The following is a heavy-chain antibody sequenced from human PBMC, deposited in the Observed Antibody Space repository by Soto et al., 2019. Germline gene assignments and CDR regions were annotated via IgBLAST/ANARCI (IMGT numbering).Heavy chain of an antibody. CDR1: GGSISSSSYY. CDR3: ARHRDGGGWLVLVAFDI. D-gene: IGHD6-19*01. CDR2: IYYSGST. Sequence: SETLSLTCTVSGGSISSSSYYWGWIRQPPGKGLEWIGSIYYSGSTYYNPSLKSRVTISVDTSKNQFSLKLSSVTAADTAVYYCARHRDGGGWLVLVAFDIWGQGTMVTVSS. J-gene: IGHJ3*02. V-gene: IGHV4-39*01.